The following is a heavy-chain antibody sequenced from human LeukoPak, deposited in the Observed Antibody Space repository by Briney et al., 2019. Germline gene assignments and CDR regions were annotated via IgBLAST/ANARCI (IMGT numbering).Heavy chain of an antibody. V-gene: IGHV3-30*18. D-gene: IGHD3-10*01. J-gene: IGHJ4*02. CDR1: GFTFSSYG. CDR3: AKDLPSGSIDY. Sequence: PGGSLRLSCAASGFTFSSYGMHRVRQAPGKGLEWVAVISYDGSNKYYADSVKGRFTISRDNSKNTLYLQMNSLRAEDTAVYYCAKDLPSGSIDYWGQGTLVTVSS. CDR2: ISYDGSNK.